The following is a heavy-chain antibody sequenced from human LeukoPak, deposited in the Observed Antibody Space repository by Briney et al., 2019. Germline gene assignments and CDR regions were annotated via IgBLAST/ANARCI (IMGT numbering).Heavy chain of an antibody. CDR3: ARGPKWLRPYFDY. CDR2: ISSNGGST. CDR1: GFTFSSYA. V-gene: IGHV3-64*01. D-gene: IGHD5-12*01. Sequence: GGSLRLSCAASGFTFSSYAMHWVRQAPGKGLEYVSAISSNGGSTYYANSVKGRFTISRDNSKNTLYLQMGSLRAEDMAVYYCARGPKWLRPYFDYWGQGTLVTVSS. J-gene: IGHJ4*02.